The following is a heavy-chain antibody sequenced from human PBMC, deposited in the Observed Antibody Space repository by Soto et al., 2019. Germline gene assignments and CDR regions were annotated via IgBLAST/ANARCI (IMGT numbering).Heavy chain of an antibody. CDR3: ARDANLGFSSSWFMDY. Sequence: QVQLVESGGGVVQSGSSLRLSCAGSGFSFSSYGMHWVRQAPGKGLEWVAIVYNDGSNKYYGDSVKGRFTISRDNSRNSVFLQMNSLRADDTAVYYCARDANLGFSSSWFMDYWGQRTRVTVSS. D-gene: IGHD6-13*01. CDR2: VYNDGSNK. CDR1: GFSFSSYG. V-gene: IGHV3-33*01. J-gene: IGHJ4*02.